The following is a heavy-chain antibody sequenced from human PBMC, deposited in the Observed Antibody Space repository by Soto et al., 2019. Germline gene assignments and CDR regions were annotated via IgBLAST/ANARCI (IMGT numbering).Heavy chain of an antibody. D-gene: IGHD2-15*01. Sequence: DVQLVESGGGLAQPGGSLRLSCVGSGFTFSSYWMHWVRQAPGKGLVWVSRINADGSTTNYADSVKGRFTVSRDNAKKTVDLQMNSLRDEDTAVYFCARAGWYRFDYWGQGTLLTVS. CDR3: ARAGWYRFDY. V-gene: IGHV3-74*01. J-gene: IGHJ4*02. CDR2: INADGSTT. CDR1: GFTFSSYW.